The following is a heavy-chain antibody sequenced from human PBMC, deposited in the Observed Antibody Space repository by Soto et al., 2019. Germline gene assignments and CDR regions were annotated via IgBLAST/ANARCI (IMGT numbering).Heavy chain of an antibody. V-gene: IGHV3-48*02. J-gene: IGHJ6*02. CDR2: ISSGSATI. CDR1: GFTFSSHS. D-gene: IGHD3-3*01. Sequence: GGSLRLSCAASGFTFSSHSMNWVRQAPGKGLEWVSYISSGSATIYYADSVKGRFTISRDNARNSLYLQMNSLRDEDTAVYYCARDPPARRTHHTFWSAYYDPNVYYSYGMDVWGQGTTVTVSS. CDR3: ARDPPARRTHHTFWSAYYDPNVYYSYGMDV.